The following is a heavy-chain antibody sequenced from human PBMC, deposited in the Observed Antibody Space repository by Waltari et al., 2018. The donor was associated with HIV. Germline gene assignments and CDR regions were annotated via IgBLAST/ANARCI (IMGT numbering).Heavy chain of an antibody. CDR1: GYTFTSYA. CDR2: INAGNGNT. Sequence: QVQLVQSGAEVKKPGASVKVSCKASGYTFTSYAMHWVRQAPGQRLEWMGWINAGNGNTKYSQKFQGRVTITRDTSASTAYMELSSLRSEDTAVYYCARDLVTMVRGVISYYYYGMDVWGQGTTVTVSS. D-gene: IGHD3-10*01. V-gene: IGHV1-3*01. CDR3: ARDLVTMVRGVISYYYYGMDV. J-gene: IGHJ6*02.